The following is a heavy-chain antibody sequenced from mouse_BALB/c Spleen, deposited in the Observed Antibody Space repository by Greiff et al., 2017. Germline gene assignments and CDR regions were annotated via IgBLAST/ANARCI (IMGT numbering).Heavy chain of an antibody. V-gene: IGHV1-7*01. CDR2: INPSTGYT. CDR3: ARHDGYYQAWFAY. CDR1: GYTFTSYW. D-gene: IGHD2-3*01. J-gene: IGHJ3*01. Sequence: QVQLQQSGAELAKPGASVKMSCKASGYTFTSYWMHWVKQRPGQGLEWIGYINPSTGYTEYNQKFKDKATLTADKSSSTAYMQLSSLTSEDSAVYYCARHDGYYQAWFAYWGQGTLVTVSA.